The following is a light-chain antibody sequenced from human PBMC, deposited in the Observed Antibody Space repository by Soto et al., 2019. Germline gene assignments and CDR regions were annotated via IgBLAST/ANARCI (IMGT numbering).Light chain of an antibody. J-gene: IGLJ1*01. CDR3: QSYDRSLRTYV. Sequence: QLVLTQPPLVSGAPGQRVTISCSGSSSNIGAGYDVNWYRQLPGTAPKLLIYGNSDRPSGVPDRFSGSKSGTSASLAITGLQAEDEADYFCQSYDRSLRTYVFGTATKLTVL. CDR2: GNS. V-gene: IGLV1-40*01. CDR1: SSNIGAGYD.